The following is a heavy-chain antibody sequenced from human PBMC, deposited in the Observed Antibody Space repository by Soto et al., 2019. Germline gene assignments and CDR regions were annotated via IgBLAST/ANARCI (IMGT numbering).Heavy chain of an antibody. CDR2: ISGSGGST. CDR3: AKPLYSGYDYPLYDY. V-gene: IGHV3-23*01. CDR1: GFTFSSYA. J-gene: IGHJ4*02. D-gene: IGHD5-12*01. Sequence: PGGSLRLSCAASGFTFSSYAMSWVRQAPGKGLEWVSAISGSGGSTYYADSVKGRFTISRDNSKNTLYLQMNSLRAEDTAVYYCAKPLYSGYDYPLYDYWGQGTLVTVSS.